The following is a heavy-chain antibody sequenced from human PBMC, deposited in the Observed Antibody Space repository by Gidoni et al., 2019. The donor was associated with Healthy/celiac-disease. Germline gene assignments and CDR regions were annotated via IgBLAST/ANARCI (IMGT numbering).Heavy chain of an antibody. D-gene: IGHD1-26*01. CDR1: GFTFSSYA. J-gene: IGHJ3*02. CDR2: ISGSGGST. CDR3: AKVKTPQWELPNDAFDI. Sequence: EVQLLESGGGLVQPGGSLRLSCAASGFTFSSYAMSWVRQAPGKGLEGVSAISGSGGSTYYADSVKGRFTISRDNSKNTLYLQMNSLRAEDTAVYYCAKVKTPQWELPNDAFDIWGQGTMVTVSS. V-gene: IGHV3-23*01.